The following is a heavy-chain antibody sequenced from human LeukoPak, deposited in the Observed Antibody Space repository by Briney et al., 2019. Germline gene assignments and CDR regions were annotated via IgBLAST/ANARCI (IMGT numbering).Heavy chain of an antibody. CDR1: GYTFTSYY. Sequence: ASVKVSCKASGYTFTSYYMHWVRQAPGQGLEWMGIINPSGGSTSYAQKFQGRVTMTRDTSTSTVCMELSSLRSEDTAVYYCARGVGEMATKLYYMEVWGKGTTVTASS. CDR3: ARGVGEMATKLYYMEV. CDR2: INPSGGST. D-gene: IGHD5-24*01. V-gene: IGHV1-46*01. J-gene: IGHJ6*03.